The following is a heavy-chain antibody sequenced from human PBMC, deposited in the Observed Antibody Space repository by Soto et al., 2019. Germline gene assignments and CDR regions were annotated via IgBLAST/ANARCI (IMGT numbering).Heavy chain of an antibody. D-gene: IGHD5-18*01. Sequence: EVQLVESGGGLVKPGGSLRLSFAASGFTFIGYSRNWVRQAPGKGLEWVSSISSSSSYIYYADSVKGRFTISRDNAKNSLYLQMNSLRAEDTAVYYCARDQPGYSYGYGLGYWGQGTLVTVSS. CDR1: GFTFIGYS. V-gene: IGHV3-21*01. CDR2: ISSSSSYI. J-gene: IGHJ4*02. CDR3: ARDQPGYSYGYGLGY.